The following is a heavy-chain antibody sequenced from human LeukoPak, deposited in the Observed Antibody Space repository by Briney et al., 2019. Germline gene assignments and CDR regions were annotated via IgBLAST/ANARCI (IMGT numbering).Heavy chain of an antibody. V-gene: IGHV3-23*01. CDR1: GFTFSNYA. D-gene: IGHD3-10*01. J-gene: IGHJ1*01. Sequence: GGSLRLSCAASGFTFSNYAMSWVRQAPGKGLEWVSAISGSGGSTYYADSVKGRFTISRDNSQNTLYLQMNSLRAEDTAVYYCAKWVRGVIIKAEYFQHWGQGTLVTVSS. CDR3: AKWVRGVIIKAEYFQH. CDR2: ISGSGGST.